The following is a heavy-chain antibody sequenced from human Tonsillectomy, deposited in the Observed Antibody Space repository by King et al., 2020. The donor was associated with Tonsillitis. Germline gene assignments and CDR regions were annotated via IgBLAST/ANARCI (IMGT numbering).Heavy chain of an antibody. CDR2: IKSKTDGGTT. CDR3: TTDRRS. Sequence: VQLVESGGVLVKPGGSLRLSCTASGFTFTKAWISWFRQAPGTGLEGVVRIKSKTDGGTTDYVAPVKGRFTISRDDSKNTLYLQMNSLKIEDTAVYHCTTDRRSWGQGTLVTVSS. D-gene: IGHD4-17*01. J-gene: IGHJ5*02. CDR1: GFTFTKAW. V-gene: IGHV3-15*01.